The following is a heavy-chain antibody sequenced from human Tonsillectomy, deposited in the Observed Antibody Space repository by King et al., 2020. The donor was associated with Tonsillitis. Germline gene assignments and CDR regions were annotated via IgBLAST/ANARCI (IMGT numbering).Heavy chain of an antibody. J-gene: IGHJ4*02. CDR3: AKDLYDSSGYHFDY. CDR1: GFTFSSYA. D-gene: IGHD3-22*01. Sequence: VQLVESGGDLVQPGGSLRLSCAASGFTFSSYAMNWVRQAPGKGLEWVSAISGAGGITYYADSVKGRFTISRDNSKNTLYLQMTSLRAVDTAVYYCAKDLYDSSGYHFDYWGQGTLVTVPS. CDR2: ISGAGGIT. V-gene: IGHV3-23*04.